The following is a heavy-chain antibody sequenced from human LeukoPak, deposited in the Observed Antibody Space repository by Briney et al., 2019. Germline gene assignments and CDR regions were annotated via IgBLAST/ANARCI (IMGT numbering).Heavy chain of an antibody. CDR1: GFTVNSNY. D-gene: IGHD3-3*01. CDR3: ARSPSDYDFWSGHPPNGMDV. J-gene: IGHJ6*02. V-gene: IGHV3-66*01. CDR2: IYSGGST. Sequence: GGSLRLSCAASGFTVNSNYMSWVRQAPGKGLEWVSVIYSGGSTYYADSVKGRFTISRDNSKNTLYLQMNSLRAEDTAVYYCARSPSDYDFWSGHPPNGMDVWGQGTTVTVSS.